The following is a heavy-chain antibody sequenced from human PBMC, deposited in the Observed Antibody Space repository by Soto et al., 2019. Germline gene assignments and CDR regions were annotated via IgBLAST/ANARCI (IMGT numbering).Heavy chain of an antibody. CDR3: ARHKTAMVTDYYYFMDF. Sequence: PGESLKISCKGSGYSFTSYWIGWVRQMPGKGLEWMGINYPGDSDTRYSPSFQGQVTISADKSISTAYLQWSSLKASDTAMYYCARHKTAMVTDYYYFMDFSGKRTTVTVSS. CDR1: GYSFTSYW. CDR2: NYPGDSDT. J-gene: IGHJ6*03. D-gene: IGHD5-18*01. V-gene: IGHV5-51*01.